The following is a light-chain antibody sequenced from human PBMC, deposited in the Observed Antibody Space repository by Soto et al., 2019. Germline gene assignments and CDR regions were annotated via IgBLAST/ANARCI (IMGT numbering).Light chain of an antibody. J-gene: IGKJ1*01. Sequence: IQMTQSPSSLSASLRDRVTLTCRASQSISSYLNWYQQKPGKAPKLLIYEASSLQSGVPSRFSGSGSGTDFTLTVSSLQPDDFATYYCQQSDTTPWTFGQGTKVDIK. CDR3: QQSDTTPWT. CDR2: EAS. CDR1: QSISSY. V-gene: IGKV1-39*01.